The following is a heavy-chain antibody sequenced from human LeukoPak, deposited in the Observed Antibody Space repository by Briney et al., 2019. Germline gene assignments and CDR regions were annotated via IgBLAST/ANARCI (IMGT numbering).Heavy chain of an antibody. CDR3: ATGIENYDGSGYYSYFNH. CDR2: ISGSGGSA. D-gene: IGHD3-22*01. V-gene: IGHV3-23*01. J-gene: IGHJ1*01. CDR1: GFTFTSYA. Sequence: GGSLRLSCAASGFTFTSYAMNWVRQAPGKGLEWVSAISGSGGSAYYADSVKGRFTISRDNSKNTLYLQMNTLRAEDTAVYYCATGIENYDGSGYYSYFNHWGQGTLVTVSS.